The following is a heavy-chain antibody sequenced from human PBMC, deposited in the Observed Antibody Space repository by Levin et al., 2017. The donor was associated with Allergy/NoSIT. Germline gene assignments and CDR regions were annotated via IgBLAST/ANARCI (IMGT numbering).Heavy chain of an antibody. D-gene: IGHD6-19*01. CDR2: IYSGGST. J-gene: IGHJ2*01. CDR1: GFTVSSNY. V-gene: IGHV3-66*02. Sequence: LSLTCAASGFTVSSNYMSWVRQAPGKGLEWVSVIYSGGSTYYADSVKGRFTISRDNSKNTLYLQMNSLRAEDTAVYYCAREEASGWYGPSWYFDLWGRGTLVTVSS. CDR3: AREEASGWYGPSWYFDL.